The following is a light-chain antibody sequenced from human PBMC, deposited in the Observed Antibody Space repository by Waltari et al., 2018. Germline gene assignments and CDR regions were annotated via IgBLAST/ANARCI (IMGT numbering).Light chain of an antibody. CDR1: QSIRTS. V-gene: IGKV1-39*01. J-gene: IGKJ1*01. CDR3: QQSYSTPPET. CDR2: AAS. Sequence: DIQMTQSPSSLSASVGDRVTITCRASQSIRTSLNWYQQKPGKAPKLLIYAASSLQSGVPSRFSGSGSGTDFTLTINSLQPEDFATYYCQQSYSTPPETFGQGTQVENK.